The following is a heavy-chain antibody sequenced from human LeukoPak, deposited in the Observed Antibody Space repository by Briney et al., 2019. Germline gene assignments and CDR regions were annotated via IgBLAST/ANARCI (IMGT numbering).Heavy chain of an antibody. D-gene: IGHD2-15*01. V-gene: IGHV3-48*03. CDR2: ISSSGSTI. CDR3: ARDGCSGGSCWFDY. J-gene: IGHJ4*02. CDR1: GFTFSSYE. Sequence: GGSLRLSCAASGFTFSSYEMNWVRQAPGKGLEWVSYISSSGSTIYYADSVKGRFTISRDNAENSLYLQTNSLRAEDTAVYYCARDGCSGGSCWFDYWGQGTLVTVSS.